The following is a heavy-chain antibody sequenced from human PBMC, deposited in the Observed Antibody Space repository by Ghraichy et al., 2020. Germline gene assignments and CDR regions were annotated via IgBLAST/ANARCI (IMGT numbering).Heavy chain of an antibody. CDR2: IRYDGSNK. CDR1: GFTFNSYG. J-gene: IGHJ4*02. D-gene: IGHD3-22*01. Sequence: GASLNISCAASGFTFNSYGMHWVRQAPGKGLEWVAFIRYDGSNKYYADSVRGRFTISRDNSKNTLWLQMNSLRPEDTSVYYCAKDQYFYDSSASFDYWGQGTLVTVSS. V-gene: IGHV3-30*02. CDR3: AKDQYFYDSSASFDY.